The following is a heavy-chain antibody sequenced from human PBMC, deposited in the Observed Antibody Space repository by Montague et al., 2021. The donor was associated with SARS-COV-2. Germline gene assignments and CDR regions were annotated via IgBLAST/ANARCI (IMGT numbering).Heavy chain of an antibody. D-gene: IGHD3-3*01. CDR1: GGSISTHF. V-gene: IGHV4-4*07. J-gene: IGHJ4*02. CDR3: ARDTVGDFWIENYFDY. CDR2: IYASGST. Sequence: SETLSLTCTVSGGSISTHFWNWIRQPAGKGLEWIGRIYASGSTHYNPSLRSRLTMSVDTSKNQFSLRLTSVTAADTAVYYCARDTVGDFWIENYFDYWGQGTLVTVSS.